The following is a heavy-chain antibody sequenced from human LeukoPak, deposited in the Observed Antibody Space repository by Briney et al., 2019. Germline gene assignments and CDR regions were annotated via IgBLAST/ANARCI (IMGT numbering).Heavy chain of an antibody. J-gene: IGHJ4*02. CDR1: GFIFSSYA. CDR2: ISGSGGST. D-gene: IGHD6-19*01. CDR3: VKSGSAWYGDY. Sequence: GGSLRLSCSASGFIFSSYAMHWVRQAPGEGLEYVSAISGSGGSTYYADSVKGRFTISRDNSKNALYLQMSSLRAEDTAVYYCVKSGSAWYGDYWGQGTLVTVS. V-gene: IGHV3-64D*06.